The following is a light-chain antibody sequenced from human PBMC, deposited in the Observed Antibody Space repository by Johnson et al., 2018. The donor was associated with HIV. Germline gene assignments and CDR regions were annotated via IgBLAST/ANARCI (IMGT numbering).Light chain of an antibody. CDR1: SSNIGNNY. Sequence: QSVLTQPPSVSAAPGQKVTISCSGSSSNIGNNYVSWYQQLQGTAPKLLIYENNKRPSGIPDRFAGSKSGTSATLGITGLQTGDAADYYCGTWDSSLRALFGTGTKVTVL. CDR3: GTWDSSLRAL. V-gene: IGLV1-51*02. CDR2: ENN. J-gene: IGLJ1*01.